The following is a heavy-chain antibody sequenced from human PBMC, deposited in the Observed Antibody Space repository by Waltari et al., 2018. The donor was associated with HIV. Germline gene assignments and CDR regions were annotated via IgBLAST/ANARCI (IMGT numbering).Heavy chain of an antibody. J-gene: IGHJ4*02. D-gene: IGHD2-2*01. CDR2: VGPGGNV. Sequence: QAQLQQWGTGLLKPSEALSLTCAVYGASFNDYYWTWIRQLPGQGLEWMGEVGPGGNVKVRPLLRRLLALSTDASKNQVSLTLTAVAATDTGVYFCARGLQMTSYASGNWLWEQMLSRYFFDVWGQGTRV. V-gene: IGHV4-34*01. CDR1: GASFNDYY. CDR3: ARGLQMTSYASGNWLWEQMLSRYFFDV.